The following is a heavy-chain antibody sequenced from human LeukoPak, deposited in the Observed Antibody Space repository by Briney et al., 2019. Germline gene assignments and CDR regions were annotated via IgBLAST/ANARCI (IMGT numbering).Heavy chain of an antibody. D-gene: IGHD4-17*01. CDR3: ARERATVQDY. CDR1: GYTFTTYG. V-gene: IGHV1-18*01. J-gene: IGHJ4*02. Sequence: GASVKVSCKASGYTFTTYGISWVRQAPGLGLEWMGWIIAYNDNTNTNYALKFQGRVTMTTDTSTTTAYMELRSLRSDDTAVYYCARERATVQDYWGQGTLVTVSS. CDR2: IIAYNDNT.